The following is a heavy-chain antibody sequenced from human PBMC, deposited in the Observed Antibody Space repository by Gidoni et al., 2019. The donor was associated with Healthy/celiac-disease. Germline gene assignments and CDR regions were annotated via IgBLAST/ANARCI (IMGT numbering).Heavy chain of an antibody. Sequence: QVQLVQSGAEVKKPGASVKVSCKASGSTFTGYYMTWVRQAPGQGLEWMGWINPNSGGTSYAQKFQGRVTMTRDTSISTAYMELSRLRSDDTAVYYCARPPSTAYYFDYWGQGTLVTVSS. J-gene: IGHJ4*02. V-gene: IGHV1-2*02. CDR1: GSTFTGYY. CDR2: INPNSGGT. D-gene: IGHD2-21*02. CDR3: ARPPSTAYYFDY.